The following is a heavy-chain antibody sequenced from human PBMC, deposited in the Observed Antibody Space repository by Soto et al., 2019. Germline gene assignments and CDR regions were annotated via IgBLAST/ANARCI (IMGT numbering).Heavy chain of an antibody. J-gene: IGHJ2*01. Sequence: QVQLVQSGAEVKKPGASVKVSCKVSGYTLTELSMHWVRQAPGKGLEWMGGFDPEDGETIYAQEFQGRVTMTEDTSTDTAYMELSSLRSEDTAVYYCATGDGYSYGYYWYFDLWGRGTLVTVSS. V-gene: IGHV1-24*01. CDR3: ATGDGYSYGYYWYFDL. CDR1: GYTLTELS. D-gene: IGHD5-18*01. CDR2: FDPEDGET.